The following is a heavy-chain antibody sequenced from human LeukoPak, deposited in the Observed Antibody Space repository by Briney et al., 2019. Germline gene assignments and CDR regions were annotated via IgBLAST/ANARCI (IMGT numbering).Heavy chain of an antibody. CDR3: ARGPEWLPSGGGY. D-gene: IGHD3-3*01. Sequence: ASVKVSCKASGYTFTSYDINWVRQATGQGLEWMGWMNPNSGNTGYAQKFQGRVTITRNTSISTSYMELSSLRSEDTAVYYCARGPEWLPSGGGYWGQGTLVTVSS. J-gene: IGHJ4*02. V-gene: IGHV1-8*03. CDR1: GYTFTSYD. CDR2: MNPNSGNT.